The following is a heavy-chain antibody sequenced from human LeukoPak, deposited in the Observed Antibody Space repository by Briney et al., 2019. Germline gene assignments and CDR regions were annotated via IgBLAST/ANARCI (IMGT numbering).Heavy chain of an antibody. Sequence: SETLSLTCAVSGGSFSGYYWSWIRQPPGKGLEWIGEINHGRSTNYNPSLKSRVTMSVDTSKNQFSLKLSSVTAADTAIYYCARGQFWSGYSIWGQGTLVTVSS. CDR1: GGSFSGYY. CDR2: INHGRST. CDR3: ARGQFWSGYSI. D-gene: IGHD3-3*02. J-gene: IGHJ4*02. V-gene: IGHV4-34*01.